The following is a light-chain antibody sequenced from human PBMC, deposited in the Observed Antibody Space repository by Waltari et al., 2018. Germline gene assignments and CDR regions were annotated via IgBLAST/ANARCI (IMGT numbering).Light chain of an antibody. V-gene: IGKV1-5*03. CDR1: QSINSW. Sequence: DIQMTQSPFTLSASVADRVTVTCRASQSINSWLAWYQQKQGKAPKLLIYEASNLESGVPSRFSGSGSGTEFTLTISSLQPDDLATYYCQQYHKSPITFGQGTRLEIK. J-gene: IGKJ5*01. CDR3: QQYHKSPIT. CDR2: EAS.